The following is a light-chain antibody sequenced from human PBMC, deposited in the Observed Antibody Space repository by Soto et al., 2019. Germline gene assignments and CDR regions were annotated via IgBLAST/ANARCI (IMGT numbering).Light chain of an antibody. CDR1: SSNIGSNT. Sequence: QSVLARPPSASGTPGQRVTISCSGSSSNIGSNTVNWYQQLPGTAPKLLIYSNNQRPSGVPDRFSGSRSGTSASLAISGLHSEDETDYYCATWDDSLNGPVFGGGTKLTV. CDR3: ATWDDSLNGPV. V-gene: IGLV1-44*01. CDR2: SNN. J-gene: IGLJ2*01.